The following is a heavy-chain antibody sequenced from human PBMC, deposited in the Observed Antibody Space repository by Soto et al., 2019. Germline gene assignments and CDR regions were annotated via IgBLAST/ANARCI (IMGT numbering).Heavy chain of an antibody. D-gene: IGHD3-22*01. J-gene: IGHJ4*02. CDR3: ARSPYSSGSYYAIDY. Sequence: ASVKVSCKASGYSLIMYYIHWVRQAPGQGLEWVGIINPSGGSTTYAQKFQGRVTMTRDTSTSTVYMDLSSLSSEDTAVYYCARSPYSSGSYYAIDYWGQGTQVTVSS. CDR2: INPSGGST. CDR1: GYSLIMYY. V-gene: IGHV1-46*01.